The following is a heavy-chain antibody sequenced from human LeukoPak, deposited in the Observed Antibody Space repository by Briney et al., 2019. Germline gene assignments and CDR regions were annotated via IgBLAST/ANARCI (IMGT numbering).Heavy chain of an antibody. V-gene: IGHV3-21*01. J-gene: IGHJ3*02. Sequence: GGSLRLSCAASGFSFSTYTMSWVRQATGKGLEWVSCISGSSSTIFYADSVKGRFTISRDNAKTSLYLQMNSLRAEDTAVYYCVRSLIGAAFDIWGQGTMVTVSS. CDR2: ISGSSSTI. CDR3: VRSLIGAAFDI. D-gene: IGHD3-10*01. CDR1: GFSFSTYT.